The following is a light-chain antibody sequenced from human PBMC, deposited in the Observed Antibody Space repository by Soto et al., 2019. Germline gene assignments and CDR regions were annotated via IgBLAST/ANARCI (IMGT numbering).Light chain of an antibody. CDR2: DTS. J-gene: IGKJ2*01. V-gene: IGKV1-17*03. Sequence: DVQMTQSPSAMSASVGDRVTITCRASQDISRFVAWFQQKPGKAPERLIYDTSSLQPGVPSRFSSSGSGTEFTLAISGLQPEDFATYYCLQHNRYPYTFGQGTKLEIK. CDR1: QDISRF. CDR3: LQHNRYPYT.